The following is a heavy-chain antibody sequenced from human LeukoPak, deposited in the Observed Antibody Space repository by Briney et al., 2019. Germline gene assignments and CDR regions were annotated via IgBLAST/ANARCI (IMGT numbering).Heavy chain of an antibody. CDR2: IWYDGSNK. D-gene: IGHD6-13*01. CDR3: AGDRIAAAGTCFQH. J-gene: IGHJ1*01. Sequence: GGSLRLSCAASGSTFSSYGMHWVRQAPGKGLEWVAVIWYDGSNKYYADSVKGRFTISRDNSKNTLYLQMNSLRAEDTAVYYCAGDRIAAAGTCFQHWGQGTLVTVSS. V-gene: IGHV3-33*01. CDR1: GSTFSSYG.